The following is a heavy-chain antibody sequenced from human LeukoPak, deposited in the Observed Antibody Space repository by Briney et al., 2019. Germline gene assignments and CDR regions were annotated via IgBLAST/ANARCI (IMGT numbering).Heavy chain of an antibody. J-gene: IGHJ6*03. V-gene: IGHV4-34*01. Sequence: SETLSLTCGDYGGSFSGYYWSWIRQPPGKGLEWVGEINHSGSTNYNPSLKSRVTISVDTSKNQFSLKLSSVTAADTAVYYCARRDVVPAARSLYYYYYYYMDVWGKGTTVTISS. D-gene: IGHD2-2*01. CDR3: ARRDVVPAARSLYYYYYYYMDV. CDR2: INHSGST. CDR1: GGSFSGYY.